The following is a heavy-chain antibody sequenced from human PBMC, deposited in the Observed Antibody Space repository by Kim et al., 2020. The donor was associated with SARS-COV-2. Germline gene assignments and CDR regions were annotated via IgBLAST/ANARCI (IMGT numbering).Heavy chain of an antibody. J-gene: IGHJ5*02. Sequence: GGSLRLSCAASGFTFSSYAMHWVRQAPGKGLEWVAVISYDGSNKYYADSVKGRFTISRDNSKNTLYLQMNSLGAEDTAVYYCARSGSGSYFNWFDPWGQG. CDR3: ARSGSGSYFNWFDP. V-gene: IGHV3-30-3*01. CDR1: GFTFSSYA. D-gene: IGHD3-10*01. CDR2: ISYDGSNK.